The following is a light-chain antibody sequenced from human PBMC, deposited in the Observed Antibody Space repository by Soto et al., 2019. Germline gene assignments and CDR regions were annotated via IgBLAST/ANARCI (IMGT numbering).Light chain of an antibody. J-gene: IGKJ1*01. Sequence: DIQMTQSPSTLSASAGDRVTITCRASQSISSWLAWYQQKPGKAPKLLIYDASSLESGVPTRFSGSGSGTEFTLTISSLQPDDFATYCCQQYNSYSRTFGQGTKVDIK. CDR2: DAS. CDR3: QQYNSYSRT. V-gene: IGKV1-5*01. CDR1: QSISSW.